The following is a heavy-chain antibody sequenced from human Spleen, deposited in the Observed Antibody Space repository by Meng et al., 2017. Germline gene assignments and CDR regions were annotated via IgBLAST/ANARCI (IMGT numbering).Heavy chain of an antibody. CDR3: ARGGYYYDSSGYYHQNDAFDI. J-gene: IGHJ3*02. CDR1: GYSFTSYW. D-gene: IGHD3-22*01. V-gene: IGHV5-51*01. Sequence: GESPKISCKGSGYSFTSYWIGWVRQMPGKGLEWMGIIYPGDSDTRYSPSFQGQVTISADKSISTAYLQWSSLKASDTAMYYCARGGYYYDSSGYYHQNDAFDIWGQGTRVTVSS. CDR2: IYPGDSDT.